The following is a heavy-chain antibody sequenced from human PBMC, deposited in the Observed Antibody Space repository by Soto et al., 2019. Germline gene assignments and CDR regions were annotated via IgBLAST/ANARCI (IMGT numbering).Heavy chain of an antibody. Sequence: SETLSLTCAVYGGSFSGYYWSWIRQPPGKGLEWIGEINHSGSTNYNPSLKSRVTISVDTSKNQFSLKLSSVTAADTAVYYCARLRLGITMVRGVIITRRYYGMDVWGQGTTVTVSS. CDR2: INHSGST. CDR3: ARLRLGITMVRGVIITRRYYGMDV. CDR1: GGSFSGYY. V-gene: IGHV4-34*01. J-gene: IGHJ6*02. D-gene: IGHD3-10*01.